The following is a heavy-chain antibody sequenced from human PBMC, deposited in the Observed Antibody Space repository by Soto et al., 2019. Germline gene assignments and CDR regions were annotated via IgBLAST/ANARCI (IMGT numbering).Heavy chain of an antibody. CDR3: ARGDIVVVVAAKDYYYGMDV. J-gene: IGHJ6*02. Sequence: KPSETLSLTCAVYGGSFSGYYWGWIRQPPGKGLEWIGEINHSGSTNYNPSLKSRVTISVDTSKNQFSLKLSSVTAADTAVYYCARGDIVVVVAAKDYYYGMDVWGQGTTVTVSS. CDR1: GGSFSGYY. CDR2: INHSGST. D-gene: IGHD2-15*01. V-gene: IGHV4-34*01.